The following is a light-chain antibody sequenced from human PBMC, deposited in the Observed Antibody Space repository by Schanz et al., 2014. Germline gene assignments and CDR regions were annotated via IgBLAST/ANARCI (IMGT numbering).Light chain of an antibody. Sequence: QSALTQPRSVSGSPGQSVTISCTGTSSDVGGYNYVSWYQQHPGKAPKLIIYGVTNRPSGVSSRFSGSKSGNTASLTISGLQAEDEADYYCCSYVSSTTPYVFGFGTKLTVL. V-gene: IGLV2-11*01. J-gene: IGLJ1*01. CDR3: CSYVSSTTPYV. CDR1: SSDVGGYNY. CDR2: GVT.